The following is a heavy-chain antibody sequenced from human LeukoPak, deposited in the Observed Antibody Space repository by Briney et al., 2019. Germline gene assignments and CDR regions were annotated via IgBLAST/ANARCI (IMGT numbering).Heavy chain of an antibody. CDR1: GYTFTSYY. CDR2: INPSGGST. Sequence: ASVKLSCKASGYTFTSYYMHWVRQAPGQGLEWMGIINPSGGSTSYAQKFQGRVTMTRDMSTSTVYMELSSLRFEDTAVYYCTRSVRNGHIDYWGQGTLVTVSS. D-gene: IGHD2-21*01. J-gene: IGHJ4*02. CDR3: TRSVRNGHIDY. V-gene: IGHV1-46*01.